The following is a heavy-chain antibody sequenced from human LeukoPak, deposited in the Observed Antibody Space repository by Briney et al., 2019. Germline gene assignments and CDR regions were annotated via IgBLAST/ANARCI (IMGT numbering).Heavy chain of an antibody. D-gene: IGHD3-22*01. Sequence: SETLSLTCAVYGGSFSGYYWGWIRQPPGKGLEWIGSIYYSGTTHYNPSLESRVTISVDTSKNQFSLKLSSVTAADTAVYYCARDSSGYADYWGQGALVTVSS. J-gene: IGHJ4*02. CDR3: ARDSSGYADY. CDR1: GGSFSGYY. V-gene: IGHV4-34*01. CDR2: IYYSGTT.